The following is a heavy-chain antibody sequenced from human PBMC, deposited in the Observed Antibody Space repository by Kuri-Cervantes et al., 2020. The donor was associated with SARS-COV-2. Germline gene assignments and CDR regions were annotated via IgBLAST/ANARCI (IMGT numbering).Heavy chain of an antibody. J-gene: IGHJ4*02. Sequence: SETLSPTCAVYGGSLSGYYWSWIRQPPGKGLEWIGDINHSGDTKYTTSLKSRASISVDTSKNQFSLELTSVSAADTAVYYCARLASEAYSYGTDYLDFWGQGTLVTVSS. CDR2: INHSGDT. CDR1: GGSLSGYY. CDR3: ARLASEAYSYGTDYLDF. V-gene: IGHV4-34*01. D-gene: IGHD5-18*01.